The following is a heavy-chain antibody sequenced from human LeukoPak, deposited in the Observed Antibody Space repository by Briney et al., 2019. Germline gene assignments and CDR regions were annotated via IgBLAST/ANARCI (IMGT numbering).Heavy chain of an antibody. CDR1: GYTLTELS. Sequence: ASVKVSCKVSGYTLTELSMHWVRQAPGKGLEWMGGFDPEDGETIYAQKFQGRVTMTEDTSTDTAYMELSSLRSEDTAVYYCAANSKTYGSGSPDYWGQGTLVTVSS. J-gene: IGHJ4*02. V-gene: IGHV1-24*01. CDR3: AANSKTYGSGSPDY. D-gene: IGHD3-10*01. CDR2: FDPEDGET.